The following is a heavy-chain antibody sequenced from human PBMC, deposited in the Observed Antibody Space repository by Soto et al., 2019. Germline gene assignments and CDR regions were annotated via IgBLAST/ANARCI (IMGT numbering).Heavy chain of an antibody. V-gene: IGHV4-4*02. CDR3: ARVSREQWRGLDY. CDR1: GGSISSSNW. J-gene: IGHJ4*02. D-gene: IGHD6-19*01. Sequence: QVQLQESGPGLVKPSGTLSLTCAVSGGSISSSNWWSWVRQPPGKGLEWIGEIYHSGSTNYNPSPRSRVTISVDKSKNQFPLRLSSVTAADTAVYYCARVSREQWRGLDYWGQGTLVTVSS. CDR2: IYHSGST.